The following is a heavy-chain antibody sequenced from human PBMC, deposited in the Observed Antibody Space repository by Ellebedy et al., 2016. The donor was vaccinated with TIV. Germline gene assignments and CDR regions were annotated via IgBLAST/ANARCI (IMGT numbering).Heavy chain of an antibody. CDR1: GYTFTSYA. J-gene: IGHJ4*02. Sequence: ASVNVSCKASGYTFTSYAMHWVRQAPVQGLEWMGWISAYNGNTNYAQKLQGRVTMTTDTSTSTAYMELRSLRSDDTAVYYCARGRRDGYNSVDYWGQGTLVTVSS. D-gene: IGHD5-24*01. V-gene: IGHV1-18*01. CDR3: ARGRRDGYNSVDY. CDR2: ISAYNGNT.